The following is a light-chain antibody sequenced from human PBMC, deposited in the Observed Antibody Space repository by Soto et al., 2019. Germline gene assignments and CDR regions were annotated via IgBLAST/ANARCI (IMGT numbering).Light chain of an antibody. CDR3: QGLNDYPIT. CDR1: QGISSY. Sequence: DIQLTQSTSFLSASVGDRVTITCRASQGISSYLAWYQQKPGKAPKFLIYAASTLRGGVPSRFSGSGSGTEFTLTISSLQPEDFATYYCQGLNDYPITFGQGTRLEIK. V-gene: IGKV1-9*01. J-gene: IGKJ5*01. CDR2: AAS.